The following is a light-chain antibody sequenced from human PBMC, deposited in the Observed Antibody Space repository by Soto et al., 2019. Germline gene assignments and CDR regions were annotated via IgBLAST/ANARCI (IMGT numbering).Light chain of an antibody. CDR2: DAS. CDR3: QQFDDLPLT. Sequence: DILMTQSPSSLSASVGDRVTITCQASHDIKKYLNWYQQKAHKVPKLLIHDASTLATGVPSRFTGSGSGTDFTLTINSLQPEDVATYYCQQFDDLPLTFGGGTKVDI. CDR1: HDIKKY. J-gene: IGKJ4*01. V-gene: IGKV1-33*01.